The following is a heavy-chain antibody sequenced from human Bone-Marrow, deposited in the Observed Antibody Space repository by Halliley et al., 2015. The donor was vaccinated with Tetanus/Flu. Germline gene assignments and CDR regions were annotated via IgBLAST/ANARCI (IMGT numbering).Heavy chain of an antibody. V-gene: IGHV4-59*11. CDR3: AREAYFYYGMDV. J-gene: IGHJ6*02. CDR2: ISHSGGT. CDR1: GGSIANHY. Sequence: TLSLTCTVSGGSIANHYWTWIRQPPGKGLEWIAYISHSGGTNYNRSLKSRVTITADKSKNQFSLKVRSVTAADTAVYYCAREAYFYYGMDVWGQGTTVIVSS.